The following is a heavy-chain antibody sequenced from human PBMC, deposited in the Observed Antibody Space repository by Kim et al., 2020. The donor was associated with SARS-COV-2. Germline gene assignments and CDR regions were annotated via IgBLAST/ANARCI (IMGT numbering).Heavy chain of an antibody. Sequence: ASVKVSCKASGYTFTSYAMHWVRQAPGQRLDWMGWINAGNGNTKYSQKFQGRVTITRDTSASTAYMELSSLRSEDTAVYYCARPGELLWFGEPWTGFDPWGQGTLVTVSS. CDR2: INAGNGNT. V-gene: IGHV1-3*01. J-gene: IGHJ5*02. D-gene: IGHD3-10*01. CDR1: GYTFTSYA. CDR3: ARPGELLWFGEPWTGFDP.